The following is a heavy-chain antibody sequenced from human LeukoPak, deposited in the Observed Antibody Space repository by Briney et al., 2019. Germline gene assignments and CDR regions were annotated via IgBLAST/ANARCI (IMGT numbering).Heavy chain of an antibody. J-gene: IGHJ4*02. CDR1: GFTFSTYT. Sequence: GGSLRLSCAASGFTFSTYTMYWVGHPPGKRLEWVSIIGNNGGGIHYADSVKGRFTIPRDNFKNALYLQMNSLRVEDTAVYYCAIDPNWGTHSWGQGVLVTVSS. CDR2: IGNNGGGI. V-gene: IGHV3-23*01. D-gene: IGHD7-27*01. CDR3: AIDPNWGTHS.